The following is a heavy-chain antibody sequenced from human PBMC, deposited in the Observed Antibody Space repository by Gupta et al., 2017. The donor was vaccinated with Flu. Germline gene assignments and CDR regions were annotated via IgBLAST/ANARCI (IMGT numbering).Heavy chain of an antibody. CDR1: G. CDR3: ANEIEASFNYYYYMDG. D-gene: IGHD2-21*01. V-gene: IGHV3-30*18. J-gene: IGHJ6*03. Sequence: GMHWVRQAPGEGLEWVALISYDEGSKDYADSVKGRFAISRDTSKNTLYLQLNNRRADDTAVYECANEIEASFNYYYYMDGWGHGTTVTVSS. CDR2: ISYDEGSK.